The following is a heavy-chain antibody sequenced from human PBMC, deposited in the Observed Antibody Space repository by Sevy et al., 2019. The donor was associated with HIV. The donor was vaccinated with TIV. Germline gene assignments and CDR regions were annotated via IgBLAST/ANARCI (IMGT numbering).Heavy chain of an antibody. CDR2: IIPIFGTA. CDR3: ARYCSGGSCYTNDAFDI. J-gene: IGHJ3*02. D-gene: IGHD2-15*01. Sequence: ASVKVSCKASGGTFSSYAISWVRQAPGQGLEWMGGIIPIFGTANYAQRFQGRVTITADESTSTAYMEQSSLRSEDTAVYYCARYCSGGSCYTNDAFDIWGQGTMVTVSS. CDR1: GGTFSSYA. V-gene: IGHV1-69*13.